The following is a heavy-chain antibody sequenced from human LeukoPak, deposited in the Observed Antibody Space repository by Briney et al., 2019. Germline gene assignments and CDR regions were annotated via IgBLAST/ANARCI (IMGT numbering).Heavy chain of an antibody. CDR3: SREASCGSTSCHQDL. J-gene: IGHJ5*02. V-gene: IGHV1-2*02. D-gene: IGHD2-2*01. CDR1: GYTFTDYF. CDR2: ISPNTGGT. Sequence: ASVKVSCKASGYTFTDYFVQWFRQVPGQGLQWMALISPNTGGTSYAQKLQGRVTVTRDTSITTTYMELNRLTYDDTAVYFCSREASCGSTSCHQDLWGQGTLVTVSP.